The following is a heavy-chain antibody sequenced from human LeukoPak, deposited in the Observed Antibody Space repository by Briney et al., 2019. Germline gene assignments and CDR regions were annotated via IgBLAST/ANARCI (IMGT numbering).Heavy chain of an antibody. CDR3: ATDRERDPSVYYLV. CDR2: IYGGGNI. D-gene: IGHD3-22*01. Sequence: PGGSLRLSCAASGFTVSSNYMNWVRQAPGKGLEWVSVIYGGGNIYYADSVKGRFAISRDNSKNTLFLQMNSLRAEDSAVYYCATDRERDPSVYYLVGGQGTLITVSS. CDR1: GFTVSSNY. J-gene: IGHJ4*02. V-gene: IGHV3-53*01.